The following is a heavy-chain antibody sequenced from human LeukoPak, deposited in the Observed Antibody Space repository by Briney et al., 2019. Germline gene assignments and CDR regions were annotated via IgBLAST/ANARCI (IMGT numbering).Heavy chain of an antibody. V-gene: IGHV3-30*02. J-gene: IGHJ6*03. Sequence: PGGSLRLSCAASGFTFNSYGMNWVRQAPGKGLEWVAFVRYDGSNKYYADSVKGRFTISRDNSKNTLYLQMNSLRAEDTAVYYCAKTRGTYNAYYYYMDVWGKGTTVTVSS. D-gene: IGHD1-26*01. CDR1: GFTFNSYG. CDR3: AKTRGTYNAYYYYMDV. CDR2: VRYDGSNK.